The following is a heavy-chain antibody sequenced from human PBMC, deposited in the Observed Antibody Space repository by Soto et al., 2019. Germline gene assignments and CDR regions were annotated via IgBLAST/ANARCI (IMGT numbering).Heavy chain of an antibody. CDR3: ARGEGELLHY. V-gene: IGHV4-59*01. CDR2: IYYSGST. J-gene: IGHJ4*02. CDR1: GGSISSYY. Sequence: PSETLSLTCTVSGGSISSYYWNWIRQPPGKGLEWIGYIYYSGSTNYIPSLKSRVTISIDTSKNQFSLKLSSVTAADTAVYYCARGEGELLHYWGQGTLVTVSS. D-gene: IGHD1-7*01.